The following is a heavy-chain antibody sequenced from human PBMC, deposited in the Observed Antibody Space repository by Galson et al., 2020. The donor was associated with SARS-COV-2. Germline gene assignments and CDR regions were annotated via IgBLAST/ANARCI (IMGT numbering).Heavy chain of an antibody. CDR2: IRSKAYGGTT. CDR3: ARDRLDGSDWFEFLDH. D-gene: IGHD6-19*01. Sequence: TGGSLRLSCTASGFTFGDYAMSWVRQAPGKGLEWVGFIRSKAYGGTTEYADSVKGRFTISRDNSKNTLYLQMNSLRIEDTAVYYCARDRLDGSDWFEFLDHWGQGTLVTVSS. V-gene: IGHV3-49*04. CDR1: GFTFGDYA. J-gene: IGHJ4*02.